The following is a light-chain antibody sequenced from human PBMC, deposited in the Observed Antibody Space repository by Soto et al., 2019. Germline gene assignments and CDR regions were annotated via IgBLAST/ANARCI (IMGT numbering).Light chain of an antibody. J-gene: IGLJ1*01. CDR2: EVS. CDR1: SXDVGGYNY. CDR3: SSYTSSSTPLV. Sequence: QSALTQPASVSGSPGQSITISCTGTSXDVGGYNYVSWYQQHPGKAPKLMIYEVSNRPSGVSNRFSGSKSGNTASLTISGLQAEDEADYYCSSYTSSSTPLVFGTGTKVTVL. V-gene: IGLV2-14*01.